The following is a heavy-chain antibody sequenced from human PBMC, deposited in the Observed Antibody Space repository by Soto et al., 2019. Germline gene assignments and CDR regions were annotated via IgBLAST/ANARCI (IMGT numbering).Heavy chain of an antibody. CDR1: GLTISNAW. CDR2: LKSNANGGTT. Sequence: GGSLRLSCAASGLTISNAWMHWVRQAPGQGLEWVGRLKSNANGGTTDYAAPVKGRFTISREDSINTLYLQMNSLKTEDTAVYYCTALTTTGNYWGQGTLVTVSS. CDR3: TALTTTGNY. J-gene: IGHJ4*02. V-gene: IGHV3-15*01. D-gene: IGHD3-10*01.